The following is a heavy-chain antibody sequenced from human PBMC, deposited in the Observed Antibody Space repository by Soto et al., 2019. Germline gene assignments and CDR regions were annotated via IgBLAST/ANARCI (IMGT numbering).Heavy chain of an antibody. CDR3: ATSSLGYCSSTSCYPTPYFDY. V-gene: IGHV4-31*03. CDR2: IYYSGST. Sequence: ASETLSLTCTVSGGSISSGGYYWSWIRQHPGKGLEWIGYIYYSGSTYYNPSLKSRVTISVDTSKNQFSPKLSSVSAADTAVYYCATSSLGYCSSTSCYPTPYFDYWGQGTLVTVSS. J-gene: IGHJ4*02. CDR1: GGSISSGGYY. D-gene: IGHD2-2*01.